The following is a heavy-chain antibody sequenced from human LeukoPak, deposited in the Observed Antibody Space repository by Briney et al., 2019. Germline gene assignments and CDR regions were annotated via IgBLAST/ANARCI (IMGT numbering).Heavy chain of an antibody. D-gene: IGHD1-26*01. V-gene: IGHV3-66*01. CDR1: GFTVSINY. J-gene: IGHJ6*03. Sequence: GGSLRLSCAASGFTVSINYMSWVRQAPGRGLEWVSVIYSGGRTYYADSVKGRFTISRDNSKNTLYLQMNSLRAEDTAVYYCARGSRYSGSYYRAYYYYMDVWGKGTTVTVSS. CDR2: IYSGGRT. CDR3: ARGSRYSGSYYRAYYYYMDV.